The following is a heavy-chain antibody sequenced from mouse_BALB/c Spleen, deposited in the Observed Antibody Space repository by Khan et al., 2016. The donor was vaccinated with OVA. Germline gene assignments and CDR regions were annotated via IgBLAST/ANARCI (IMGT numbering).Heavy chain of an antibody. Sequence: QVQLKQSGAELARPGASVKLSCKASGYTFTDYYINWVKQRTGQGLEWIGEISPGSGDTYYNEKFKGKAKLTADKSYTTAYMQLSSLTSEASAVYCCARRNYFGYTFAYWGQGTLVTVSA. CDR3: ARRNYFGYTFAY. CDR1: GYTFTDYY. J-gene: IGHJ3*01. CDR2: ISPGSGDT. V-gene: IGHV1-77*01. D-gene: IGHD1-2*01.